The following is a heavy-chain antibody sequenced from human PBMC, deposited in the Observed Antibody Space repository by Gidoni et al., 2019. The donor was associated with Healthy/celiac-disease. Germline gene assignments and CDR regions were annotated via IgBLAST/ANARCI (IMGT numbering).Heavy chain of an antibody. CDR2: ISYDGSNK. CDR3: AKDKCGYFDY. V-gene: IGHV3-30*18. Sequence: QVQLVESGGGVVQPGRSLRLSCAAPGSTFSSYGMHWVRQAPGKGLGWVAVISYDGSNKYYADSVKGRFTISRDNSKNTLYLQMNSLRAEDTAVYYCAKDKCGYFDYWGQGTLVTVSS. J-gene: IGHJ4*02. D-gene: IGHD2-21*01. CDR1: GSTFSSYG.